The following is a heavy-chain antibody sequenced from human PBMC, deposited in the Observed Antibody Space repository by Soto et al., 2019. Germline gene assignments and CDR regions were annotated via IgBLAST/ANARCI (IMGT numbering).Heavy chain of an antibody. J-gene: IGHJ5*02. CDR1: GESFSGYY. CDR3: ERYSSSWQMNWFDP. Sequence: PSETLSLTCVVDGESFSGYYWTWIRQPPGKGLEWIGYIYYSGSTNYNPSLKSRVTISVDTSKNQFSLKLSSVTAADTAVYYCERYSSSWQMNWFDPWGQGTLVTVSS. CDR2: IYYSGST. V-gene: IGHV4-59*01. D-gene: IGHD6-13*01.